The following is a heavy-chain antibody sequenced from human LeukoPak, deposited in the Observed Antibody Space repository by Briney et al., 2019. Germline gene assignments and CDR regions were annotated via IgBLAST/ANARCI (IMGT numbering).Heavy chain of an antibody. V-gene: IGHV1-2*07. Sequence: GASVKVSCKASGYTFTSYWMHWVRQAPRQGLEWMGWVITNNGDTKYAHKYQGRVTMTRDTSINTVYMELSMVTSDDTAMYYCARGGPNHGFDYWGQGILVTVSS. D-gene: IGHD1-14*01. CDR2: VITNNGDT. CDR1: GYTFTSYW. J-gene: IGHJ4*02. CDR3: ARGGPNHGFDY.